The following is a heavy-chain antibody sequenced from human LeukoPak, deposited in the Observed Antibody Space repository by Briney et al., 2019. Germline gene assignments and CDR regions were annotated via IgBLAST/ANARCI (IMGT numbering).Heavy chain of an antibody. CDR3: ATQRTRIFDY. V-gene: IGHV3-21*01. Sequence: GGSLRLSCAASGFKFSSYSMKWVRQAPGKGLEWVSFISSSSSYIYYADSVKGRFTISRDNARNSLYLQMNSLRAEDTAVYYCATQRTRIFDYWGQGTLVTVSS. D-gene: IGHD1-7*01. CDR1: GFKFSSYS. J-gene: IGHJ4*02. CDR2: ISSSSSYI.